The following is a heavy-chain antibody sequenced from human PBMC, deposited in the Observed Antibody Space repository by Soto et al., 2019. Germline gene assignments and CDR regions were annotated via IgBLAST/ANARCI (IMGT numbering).Heavy chain of an antibody. D-gene: IGHD3-22*01. V-gene: IGHV3-74*03. Sequence: EVQLVESGGGLVQPGGSLRLACAASGFTFSRHCMNWVRQAPGKGLVWVSRINSDGSITKSADSVEGRFTISRDNAKNTLYLQMNSLRAEDTAVYFCARGGYYDDTGPADSWGQGTLVTVSS. J-gene: IGHJ4*02. CDR3: ARGGYYDDTGPADS. CDR1: GFTFSRHC. CDR2: INSDGSIT.